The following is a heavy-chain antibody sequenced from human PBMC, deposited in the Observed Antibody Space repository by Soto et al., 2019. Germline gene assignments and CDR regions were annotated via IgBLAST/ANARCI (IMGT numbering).Heavy chain of an antibody. V-gene: IGHV4-30-2*01. CDR1: GGSISSGGYS. CDR2: IYHSGST. D-gene: IGHD2-21*02. Sequence: KQSQTLSLTCAVSGGSISSGGYSWSWIRQPPGKGLEWIGYIYHSGSTYYNPSLKSRVTISVDRSKNQFSLKLSSVTAADTAVYYCASSGGDCYSCFDYWGQGTLVTVSS. CDR3: ASSGGDCYSCFDY. J-gene: IGHJ4*02.